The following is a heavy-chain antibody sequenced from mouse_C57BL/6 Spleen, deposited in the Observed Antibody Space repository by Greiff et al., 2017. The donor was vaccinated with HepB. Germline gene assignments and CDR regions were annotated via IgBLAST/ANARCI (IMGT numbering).Heavy chain of an antibody. D-gene: IGHD2-3*01. CDR3: TLRLLGAMDY. J-gene: IGHJ4*01. CDR1: GFNIKDDY. CDR2: IDPENGDT. Sequence: EVKLQESGAELVRPGASVKLSCTASGFNIKDDYMHWVKQRPEQGLEWIGWIDPENGDTEYASKFQGKATITADTSSNTAYLQLSSLTSEDTAVYYCTLRLLGAMDYWGQGTSVTVSS. V-gene: IGHV14-4*01.